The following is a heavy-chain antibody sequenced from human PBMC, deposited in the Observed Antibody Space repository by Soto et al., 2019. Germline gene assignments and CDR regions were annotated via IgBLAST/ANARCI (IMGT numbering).Heavy chain of an antibody. CDR3: ARGLRLSSGTYHHYYYGLDV. CDR2: IYFSGSP. V-gene: IGHV4-59*01. Sequence: QVQLQESGPGLVKASETLSLTCTVSGGSMTSDFWSWIRQSPGKGLAWIGHIYFSGSPNYNPSLESRVTISVDTSRNQFSLKLTSMTAADAAVYYCARGLRLSSGTYHHYYYGLDVWGHGTTVTVSS. D-gene: IGHD3-10*01. J-gene: IGHJ6*02. CDR1: GGSMTSDF.